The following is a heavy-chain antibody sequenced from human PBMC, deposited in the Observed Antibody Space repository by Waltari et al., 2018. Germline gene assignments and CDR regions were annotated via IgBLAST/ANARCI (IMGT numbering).Heavy chain of an antibody. CDR1: GDTLTELS. Sequence: QVQLVQSGAGVKQPGASVKVSRRVSGDTLTELSMQCGRQAPGKGLEWMGGFDPEDGEKIYAQKFQGRVTMTEDTSTDTAYMELSSLRSEDTAVYYCATHIGDCSSTSCYTFDYWGQGTLGTVSS. CDR2: FDPEDGEK. J-gene: IGHJ4*02. CDR3: ATHIGDCSSTSCYTFDY. D-gene: IGHD2-2*02. V-gene: IGHV1-24*01.